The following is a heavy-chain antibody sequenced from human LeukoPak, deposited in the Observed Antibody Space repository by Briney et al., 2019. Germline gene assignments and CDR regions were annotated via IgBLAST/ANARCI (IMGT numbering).Heavy chain of an antibody. CDR2: INHSGST. V-gene: IGHV4-34*01. CDR1: GGSFSAYY. Sequence: SETLSLTCAVYGGSFSAYYWSWIRQPPGKGLEWIGEINHSGSTNYNPSLKSRVTISVDTSKNQFSLKLSSVTAADTAVYYCALSSSWGNFDYWGQGTLVTVSS. D-gene: IGHD6-13*01. J-gene: IGHJ4*02. CDR3: ALSSSWGNFDY.